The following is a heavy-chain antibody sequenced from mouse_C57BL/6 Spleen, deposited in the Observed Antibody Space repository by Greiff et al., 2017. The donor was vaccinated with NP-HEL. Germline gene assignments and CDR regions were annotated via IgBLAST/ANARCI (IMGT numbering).Heavy chain of an antibody. D-gene: IGHD1-1*01. V-gene: IGHV1-81*01. Sequence: VQLQQSGAELARPGASVKLSCKASGYTFTSYGISWVKQRTGQGLEWIGEIYPRSGNTYYNEKFKGKATLTADKSSSTAYMELRSLTSEDSAVYFCARYNYGSSYPYYFDYWGQGTTLTVSS. CDR3: ARYNYGSSYPYYFDY. CDR2: IYPRSGNT. J-gene: IGHJ2*01. CDR1: GYTFTSYG.